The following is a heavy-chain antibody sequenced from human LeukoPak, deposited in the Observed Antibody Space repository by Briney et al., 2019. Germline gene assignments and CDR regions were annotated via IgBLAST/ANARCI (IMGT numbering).Heavy chain of an antibody. D-gene: IGHD1-26*01. CDR3: ARAGMVGATIVYYFDY. CDR2: VSSDGHST. J-gene: IGHJ4*02. CDR1: GFTFSNYA. Sequence: PGGSLRLSCTASGFTFSNYAMHRVRQAPGKGLEYVSAVSSDGHSTFYANSVKGRFTISRDNSKNTLYLQMGSLRAEDMAVYYCARAGMVGATIVYYFDYWGQGTLVTVSS. V-gene: IGHV3-64*01.